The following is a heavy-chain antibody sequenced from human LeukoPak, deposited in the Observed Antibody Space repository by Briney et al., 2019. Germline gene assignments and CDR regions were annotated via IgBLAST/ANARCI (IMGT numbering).Heavy chain of an antibody. CDR2: INPDGSTR. CDR3: AKLLGTATRYDY. J-gene: IGHJ4*02. CDR1: GFTFSSSW. D-gene: IGHD1-7*01. Sequence: GGSLRLSCVTSGFTFSSSWLNWVRQAPGKGLEWVASINPDGSTRHHVDSLKGRFTISRDNAKKSLFLQMGALRAEDTAVYFCAKLLGTATRYDYWGLGTLVIVSS. V-gene: IGHV3-7*01.